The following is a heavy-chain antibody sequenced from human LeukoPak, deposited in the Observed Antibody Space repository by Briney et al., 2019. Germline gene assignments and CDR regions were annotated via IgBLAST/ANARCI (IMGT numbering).Heavy chain of an antibody. Sequence: SETLSLTCTVSGASITSSNYYWLWLRQPPGKGLEWIGSIYYTGITYYNLSLKSRVTISVDTSKYQCSLRLSSVTAADTAVYYCARPSGSTPFKRFDYWGQGTLVTVSS. CDR3: ARPSGSTPFKRFDY. J-gene: IGHJ4*02. V-gene: IGHV4-39*07. CDR1: GASITSSNYY. D-gene: IGHD1-14*01. CDR2: IYYTGIT.